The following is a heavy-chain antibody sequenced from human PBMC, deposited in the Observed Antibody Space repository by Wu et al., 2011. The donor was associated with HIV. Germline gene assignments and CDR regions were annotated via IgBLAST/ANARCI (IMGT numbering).Heavy chain of an antibody. J-gene: IGHJ6*03. V-gene: IGHV1-69*14. Sequence: QVQLVQSGAEVKKAGSSVKVSCKASGNTFSGYAVSWVRQAPGQGLEWMGGILPMFGTTNYAQKFQGRVTITADKSATTVYMELRSLRSEDTAVYYCARSGVSAEYYFYYMNVSGKGTTVTVSS. CDR2: ILPMFGTT. D-gene: IGHD2-2*01. CDR3: ARSGVSAEYYFYYMNV. CDR1: GNTFSGYA.